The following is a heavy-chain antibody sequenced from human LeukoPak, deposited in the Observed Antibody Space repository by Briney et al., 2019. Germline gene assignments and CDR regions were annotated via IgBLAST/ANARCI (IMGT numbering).Heavy chain of an antibody. D-gene: IGHD6-13*01. V-gene: IGHV3-7*01. Sequence: GGSLRLSCAASGFTLSSYWMSWIRQEPGTRLQWFAHIKQDGSEKYYVDSVKGRFTISRDNAKNSLYLQMNSLRAEDTAVYYCAREGIAAADYYYYMDVWGKGTTVTVSS. CDR1: GFTLSSYW. CDR2: IKQDGSEK. J-gene: IGHJ6*03. CDR3: AREGIAAADYYYYMDV.